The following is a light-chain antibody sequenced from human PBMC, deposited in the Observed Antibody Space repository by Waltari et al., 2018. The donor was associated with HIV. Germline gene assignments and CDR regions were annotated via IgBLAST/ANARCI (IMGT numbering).Light chain of an antibody. CDR1: QGISNY. V-gene: IGKV1-27*01. J-gene: IGKJ4*01. CDR3: QKYNSAPLT. CDR2: AAS. Sequence: DIQMTQSPSSLSASVGDRVTITRRASQGISNYLAWYQQKPGKVPKLLIYAASTLQSWVPSRFSGSGSGTDFTLTISSLQPEDVATYYCQKYNSAPLTFGGGTKVEIK.